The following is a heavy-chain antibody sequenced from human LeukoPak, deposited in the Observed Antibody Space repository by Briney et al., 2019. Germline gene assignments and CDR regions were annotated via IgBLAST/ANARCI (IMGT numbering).Heavy chain of an antibody. CDR1: GFSFSNYA. CDR2: ISGSGGST. Sequence: PGGSLRLSCAAPGFSFSNYAMSWVRQAPEKGLEWVSGISGSGGSTYYADSVKGRFTISRDNSKNTLYLQMNSLRAEDTAVYYCAKGLGYGNYYYDYWGQGTLVTVCS. V-gene: IGHV3-23*01. J-gene: IGHJ4*02. D-gene: IGHD4-11*01. CDR3: AKGLGYGNYYYDY.